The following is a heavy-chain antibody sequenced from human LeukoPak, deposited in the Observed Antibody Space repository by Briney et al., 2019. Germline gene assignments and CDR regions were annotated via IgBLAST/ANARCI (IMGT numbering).Heavy chain of an antibody. CDR3: AGSLYCSGGSCYAAPFDY. J-gene: IGHJ4*02. CDR2: IYYSGST. D-gene: IGHD2-15*01. CDR1: GGSISSSSYY. V-gene: IGHV4-39*01. Sequence: SETLSLTCTVSGGSISSSSYYWGWIRQPPGKGLEWIGSIYYSGSTYYNPSLKSRVTISVDTSKNQFSLKLSSVTAADTAVYYCAGSLYCSGGSCYAAPFDYWGQGTLVTVSS.